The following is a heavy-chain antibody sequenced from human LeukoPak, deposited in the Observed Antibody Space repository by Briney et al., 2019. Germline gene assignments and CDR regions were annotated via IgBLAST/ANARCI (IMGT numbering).Heavy chain of an antibody. Sequence: PSETLSLTCTVSGGSISSSSYYWGWIRQPPGKGLEWIGSIYYSGSTYYNPSLKSRVTMSVDTSKNQFSLKLSSVTAADTAVYYCARAILRRIVGWAPFELSNWFDPWGQGTLVTVSS. CDR1: GGSISSSSYY. CDR3: ARAILRRIVGWAPFELSNWFDP. J-gene: IGHJ5*02. D-gene: IGHD2-21*01. CDR2: IYYSGST. V-gene: IGHV4-39*07.